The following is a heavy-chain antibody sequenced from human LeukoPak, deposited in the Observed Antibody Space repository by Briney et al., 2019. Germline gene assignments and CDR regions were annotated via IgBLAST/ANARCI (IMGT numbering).Heavy chain of an antibody. CDR3: ARKSAAAGTFDY. CDR2: MNPNSGNT. Sequence: ASVKVSCKASGYTFTSYDINRVRQATGQGLEWMGWMNPNSGNTGYAQKFQGRGTMTRNTSISTAYMELSSLRSEDTAVYYCARKSAAAGTFDYWGQGTLVTVSS. V-gene: IGHV1-8*01. D-gene: IGHD6-13*01. CDR1: GYTFTSYD. J-gene: IGHJ4*02.